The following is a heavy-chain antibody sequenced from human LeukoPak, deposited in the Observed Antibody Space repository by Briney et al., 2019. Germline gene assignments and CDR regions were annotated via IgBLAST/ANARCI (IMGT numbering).Heavy chain of an antibody. Sequence: NTSETLSLTCSVSGGSISSSSYYWGWIRQPPGEGLEWIGSFYYSGSTYYNPSLKSRLTISVDTSKNLFYLKLSSVTAADTAVYYCARLGTNYPFDYWGQGTLVTVSS. V-gene: IGHV4-39*01. CDR2: FYYSGST. CDR3: ARLGTNYPFDY. CDR1: GGSISSSSYY. J-gene: IGHJ4*02. D-gene: IGHD1-7*01.